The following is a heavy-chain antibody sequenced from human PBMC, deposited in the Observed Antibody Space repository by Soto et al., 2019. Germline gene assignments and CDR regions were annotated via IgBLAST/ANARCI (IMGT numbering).Heavy chain of an antibody. J-gene: IGHJ3*01. CDR3: ARADGSSGGAFDL. Sequence: QVQLVQSGAEVKKPGASMNVSCQASGNTLINYGINWVRQAPGQGLEWMGWVSSNNGNTNYEQKFQGRVTMTTDTSRSTAYMELRSLRSDDTAVYYCARADGSSGGAFDLWGQGTLVTVS. CDR2: VSSNNGNT. D-gene: IGHD3-10*01. CDR1: GNTLINYG. V-gene: IGHV1-18*01.